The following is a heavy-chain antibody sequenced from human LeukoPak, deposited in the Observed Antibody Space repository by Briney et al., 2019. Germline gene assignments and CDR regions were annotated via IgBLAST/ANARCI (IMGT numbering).Heavy chain of an antibody. J-gene: IGHJ5*02. CDR1: GGTFSNFA. CDR2: IIPIFGTA. CDR3: ARAQGDYRNFNNKWFDP. Sequence: ASVKVSCKASGGTFSNFAISRVRQAPGQGLQWMGGIIPIFGTASYAQKFQGRVTITTDESTSTAYMELRSLRSEDTAVYYCARAQGDYRNFNNKWFDPWGQGTLVTVSS. D-gene: IGHD4-11*01. V-gene: IGHV1-69*05.